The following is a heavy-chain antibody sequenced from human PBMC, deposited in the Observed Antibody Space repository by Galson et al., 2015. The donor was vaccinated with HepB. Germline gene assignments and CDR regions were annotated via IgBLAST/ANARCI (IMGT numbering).Heavy chain of an antibody. CDR3: ARHNTRGVIYYYYGMDV. D-gene: IGHD3-10*01. J-gene: IGHJ6*02. CDR2: IYPGDSDT. Sequence: QSGAEVKKPGESLKISCKGSGYSFTSYWIGWVRQMPGRGLEWMGIIYPGDSDTRYSPSFQGQVTISADKSISTAYLQWSSLKASDTAMYYCARHNTRGVIYYYYGMDVWGQGTTVTVSS. CDR1: GYSFTSYW. V-gene: IGHV5-51*01.